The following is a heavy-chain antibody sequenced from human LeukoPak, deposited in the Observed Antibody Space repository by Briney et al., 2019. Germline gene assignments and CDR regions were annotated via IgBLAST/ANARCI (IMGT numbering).Heavy chain of an antibody. CDR2: IDPSDSYT. CDR1: GYSFTSYW. Sequence: GESLKISCKGSGYSFTSYWISWVRQMPGKGLEWMGRIDPSDSYTNYSPSFQGHVTISADKSISTAYLQWSSLKASDTAMYYCANSPRYCSGGSYSAPPYYWGQGTLVTVSS. D-gene: IGHD2-15*01. CDR3: ANSPRYCSGGSYSAPPYY. J-gene: IGHJ4*02. V-gene: IGHV5-10-1*01.